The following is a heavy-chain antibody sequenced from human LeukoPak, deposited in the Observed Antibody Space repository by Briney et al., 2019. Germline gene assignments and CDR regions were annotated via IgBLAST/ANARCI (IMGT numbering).Heavy chain of an antibody. CDR3: ARILHGSGSYGLDY. D-gene: IGHD3-10*01. CDR1: GFTFSSYS. CDR2: ISSSSSYI. J-gene: IGHJ4*02. V-gene: IGHV3-21*01. Sequence: GGSLRLSCAASGFTFSSYSMNWVRQAPGKGLEWVSSISSSSSYIYYADSVKGRFPISRDNAKNSLYLQMNSLRAEDTAAYYCARILHGSGSYGLDYWGQGTLVTVSS.